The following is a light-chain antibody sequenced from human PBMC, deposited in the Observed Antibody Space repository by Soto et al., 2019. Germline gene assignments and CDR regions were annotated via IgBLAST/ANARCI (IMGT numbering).Light chain of an antibody. CDR1: QSVSSSY. V-gene: IGKV3-20*01. CDR2: GAS. Sequence: EIVLTQSPGTRSLSPGERATLSCRASQSVSSSYLAWYQQKPGQAPRLLIYGASSRATGIPDGFSGSGSGTDFTLTISRLEPEDFAVYYCHQYGSSPQAFGQGTKVEIK. CDR3: HQYGSSPQA. J-gene: IGKJ1*01.